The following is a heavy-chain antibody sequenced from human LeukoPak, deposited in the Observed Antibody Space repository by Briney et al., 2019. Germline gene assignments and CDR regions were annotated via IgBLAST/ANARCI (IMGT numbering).Heavy chain of an antibody. Sequence: GGSLRLSCAASGFTFSSYSMNWVRQAPGKGLEWVSSISSSSSYIYYADSVKGRFTISRDNAKNSLYLQMNSLRAEDTAVYYCAGLLDVSPGGYYYYMDVWGKGTTVTVSS. J-gene: IGHJ6*03. D-gene: IGHD3-3*01. CDR1: GFTFSSYS. CDR2: ISSSSSYI. CDR3: AGLLDVSPGGYYYYMDV. V-gene: IGHV3-21*04.